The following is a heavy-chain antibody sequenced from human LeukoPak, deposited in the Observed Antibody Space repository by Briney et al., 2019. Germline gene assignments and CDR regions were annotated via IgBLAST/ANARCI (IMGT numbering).Heavy chain of an antibody. CDR3: AREVFYYDDC. CDR2: IYTSGST. J-gene: IGHJ4*02. Sequence: SQTLSLTCTVSGGSINSDTYYWSWIRQPAGKGLEWIGRIYTSGSTSYNPSLESRVTISVDTSNNQFSLKLSSVTAADTAVYYCAREVFYYDDCWGQGTLVTVSS. V-gene: IGHV4-61*02. CDR1: GGSINSDTYY. D-gene: IGHD3-22*01.